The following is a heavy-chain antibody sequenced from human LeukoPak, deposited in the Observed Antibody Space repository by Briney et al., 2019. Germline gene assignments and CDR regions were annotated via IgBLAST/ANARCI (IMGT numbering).Heavy chain of an antibody. D-gene: IGHD5-24*01. CDR1: GYVFTAYY. Sequence: ASVKVSCKASGYVFTAYYLHWVRQAPGQGLEWMGWIKANSGDTNYARKFQGRVTMTRDTSISTVYMELSRLTSDDTAVYYCTRIGDGYPYWGQGTLVTVSS. CDR2: IKANSGDT. J-gene: IGHJ4*02. CDR3: TRIGDGYPY. V-gene: IGHV1-2*02.